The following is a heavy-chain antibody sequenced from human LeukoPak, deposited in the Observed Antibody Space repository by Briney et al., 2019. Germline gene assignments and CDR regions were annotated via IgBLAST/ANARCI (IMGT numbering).Heavy chain of an antibody. CDR1: GFRFDDYG. CDR3: AKDESTGGFAPGYFYGMGV. V-gene: IGHV3-9*01. Sequence: PGGSLRLSCVVSGFRFDDYGMHWVRQAPGKGLEWASGISWSGTTTGYADSVKGRFTISRDSAKNSLYLQMDSLRVEDTGFYYWAKDESTGGFAPGYFYGMGVWGQGTTVTVSS. J-gene: IGHJ6*02. CDR2: ISWSGTTT. D-gene: IGHD3-16*01.